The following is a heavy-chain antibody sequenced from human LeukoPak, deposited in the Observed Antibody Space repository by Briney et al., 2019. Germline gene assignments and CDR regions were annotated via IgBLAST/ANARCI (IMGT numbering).Heavy chain of an antibody. V-gene: IGHV4-39*07. CDR2: IYYSGST. CDR3: ARMGHRFHFDY. J-gene: IGHJ4*02. Sequence: PSETLSLTCSVSGGSISSSSYYWGWIRQPPGKGLEWIGNIYYSGSTYYNPSLKSRVTISVDTSKNQFSLKLSSVTAADTAVYYCARMGHRFHFDYWGQGTLVTVSS. D-gene: IGHD3-10*01. CDR1: GGSISSSSYY.